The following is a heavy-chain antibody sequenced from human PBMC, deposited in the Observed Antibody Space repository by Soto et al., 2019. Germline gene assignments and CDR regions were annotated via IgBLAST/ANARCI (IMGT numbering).Heavy chain of an antibody. CDR1: GYTFTGYY. CDR3: ARGGYCSGGSCYLRYFDY. D-gene: IGHD2-15*01. J-gene: IGHJ4*02. Sequence: ASVKVSCKASGYTFTGYYMHWVRQAPGQGLEWMGWINPNSGGTNYAQKFQGWVTMTRDTSISTAYMELSRLRSDDMAVYYCARGGYCSGGSCYLRYFDYWGQGTLVTVSS. CDR2: INPNSGGT. V-gene: IGHV1-2*04.